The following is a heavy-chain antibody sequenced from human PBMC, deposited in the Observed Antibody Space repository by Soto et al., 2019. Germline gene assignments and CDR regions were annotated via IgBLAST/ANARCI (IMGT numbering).Heavy chain of an antibody. CDR1: GYSFTSYW. J-gene: IGHJ6*02. V-gene: IGHV5-10-1*01. D-gene: IGHD5-18*01. CDR2: IDPSDSYT. Sequence: XESLKISCKGSGYSFTSYWISWVRQMPGKGLEWMGRIDPSDSYTNYSPSFQGHVTISADKSISTAYLQWSSLKASDTAMYYCARKNMVTDYYYYGMDAWGQGTTVTVSS. CDR3: ARKNMVTDYYYYGMDA.